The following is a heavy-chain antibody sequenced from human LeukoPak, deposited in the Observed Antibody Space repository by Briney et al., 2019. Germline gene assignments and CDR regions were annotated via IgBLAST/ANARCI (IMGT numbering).Heavy chain of an antibody. CDR1: GDSVSSNDAA. CDR2: TFYRSKWYY. V-gene: IGHV6-1*01. D-gene: IGHD6-13*01. CDR3: AGSAAAGYGEDYFDY. J-gene: IGHJ4*02. Sequence: SQTLSLTCAISGDSVSSNDAAWNWIRQSPSRGLEWLGRTFYRSKWYYDSAVSVKSRITINPDTSKNQFSLQLNSVTPEDTAVYYCAGSAAAGYGEDYFDYWGQGTLVTVSS.